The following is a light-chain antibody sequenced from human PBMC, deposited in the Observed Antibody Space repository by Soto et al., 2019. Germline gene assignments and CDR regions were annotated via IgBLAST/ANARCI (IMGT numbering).Light chain of an antibody. CDR1: QTVRNNY. J-gene: IGKJ4*01. V-gene: IGKV3-20*01. Sequence: EFVLTQSPGTLSLSPGERATLSCRASQTVRNNYLAWYQQKPGQAPRLLIYGASNRATGIPDRFSGSGSGTDFTLTISRLEPEDFAVYYCQQSGTSPPVAFGGGTKVDIK. CDR2: GAS. CDR3: QQSGTSPPVA.